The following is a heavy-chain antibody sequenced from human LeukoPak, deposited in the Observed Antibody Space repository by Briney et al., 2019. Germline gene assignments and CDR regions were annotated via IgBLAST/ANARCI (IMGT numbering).Heavy chain of an antibody. D-gene: IGHD6-19*01. CDR2: INPVGTAT. Sequence: PGGSLRLSCAASGFSFSAYWMTWVRQAPGAGLEFVANINPVGTATYYADPMKGRFTISRDNAKNLVYLQMNSLRAEDTAVYHCGRFGYVAGVDLWGQGTLVTVSS. CDR3: GRFGYVAGVDL. CDR1: GFSFSAYW. J-gene: IGHJ4*02. V-gene: IGHV3-7*01.